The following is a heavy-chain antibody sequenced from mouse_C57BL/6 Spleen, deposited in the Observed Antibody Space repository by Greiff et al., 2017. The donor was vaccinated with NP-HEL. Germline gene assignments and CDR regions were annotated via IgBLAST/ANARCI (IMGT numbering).Heavy chain of an antibody. Sequence: QVQLKESGPGLVQPSQSLSITCTVSGFSLTSYGVHWVRQSPGKGLEWLGVIWSGGSTDYNAAFISRLSISKDNSKSQVFFKMNSLQAEDTAIYYCASPIYYGNYPFAYWGQGTLVTVSA. V-gene: IGHV2-2*01. J-gene: IGHJ3*01. D-gene: IGHD2-1*01. CDR2: IWSGGST. CDR3: ASPIYYGNYPFAY. CDR1: GFSLTSYG.